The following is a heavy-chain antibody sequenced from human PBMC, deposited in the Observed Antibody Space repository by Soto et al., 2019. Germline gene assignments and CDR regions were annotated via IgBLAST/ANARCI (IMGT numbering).Heavy chain of an antibody. J-gene: IGHJ4*02. V-gene: IGHV3-30-3*01. CDR2: ISSDVVNY. CDR1: GFTFSSFA. D-gene: IGHD3-16*01. Sequence: QVQLVESGGGVVQPGRSLRLSCAASGFTFSSFAMPWVRQAPGKGLEWLAVISSDVVNYYYAESVKGRLTISRDNSKNTLYLQMNSLRNEYTAVYYCASGGAWTPEGLCYWGPVTLVTVSS. CDR3: ASGGAWTPEGLCY.